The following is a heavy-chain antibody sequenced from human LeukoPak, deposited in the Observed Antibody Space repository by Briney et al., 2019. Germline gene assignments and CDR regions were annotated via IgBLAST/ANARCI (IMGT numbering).Heavy chain of an antibody. V-gene: IGHV1-18*04. CDR3: ARVDVVLMVY. CDR2: ISAYNGNT. J-gene: IGHJ4*02. D-gene: IGHD2-8*01. Sequence: ASVKVSCKASGYTFTGYYMHWVRQAPGQGLEWMGWISAYNGNTNYAQKLQGRVTMTTDTSTSTAYMELRSLRSDDTAVYYCARVDVVLMVYWGQGTLVTVSS. CDR1: GYTFTGYY.